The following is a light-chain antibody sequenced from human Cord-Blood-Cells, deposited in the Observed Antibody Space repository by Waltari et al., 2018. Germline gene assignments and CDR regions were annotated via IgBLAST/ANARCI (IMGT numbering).Light chain of an antibody. CDR3: QQYYSTPQFT. Sequence: DIVMTQSPDSLAVSLGERATINCKSSQSVLYSSNNKNYLAWYQQKPGQPPKLLIYWASTRESGVTDRFSGSGSGTDFTLTISSLQAEDVAVYYCQQYYSTPQFTFGPGTKVDIK. CDR2: WAS. V-gene: IGKV4-1*01. CDR1: QSVLYSSNNKNY. J-gene: IGKJ3*01.